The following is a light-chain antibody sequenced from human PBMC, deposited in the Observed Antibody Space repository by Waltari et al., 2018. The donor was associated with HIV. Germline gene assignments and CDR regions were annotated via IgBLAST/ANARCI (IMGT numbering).Light chain of an antibody. CDR2: GAS. CDR1: QSVNRN. CDR3: QQYNHWPLA. J-gene: IGKJ1*01. Sequence: PGERATLSCRASQSVNRNLAWYQQRPGQAPRLLIYGASVWATDIPARFSGSGSGTEFTLTISSLQSEDFAFYSCQQYNHWPLAFGQGTKVE. V-gene: IGKV3-15*01.